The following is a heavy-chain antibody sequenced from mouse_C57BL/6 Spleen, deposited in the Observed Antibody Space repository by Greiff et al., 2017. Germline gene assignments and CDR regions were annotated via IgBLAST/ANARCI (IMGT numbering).Heavy chain of an antibody. CDR1: GFTFSSYA. J-gene: IGHJ2*01. V-gene: IGHV5-4*01. Sequence: EVQLVESGGGLVKPGGSLKLSCAASGFTFSSYAMSWVRQTPEKRLEWVATISDGGSYTYYPDNVKGRFTISRDNAKNNLYLQMSHLKSEDTAMYYGARDFYYGNLYYFDYWGQGTTLTVSS. CDR3: ARDFYYGNLYYFDY. CDR2: ISDGGSYT. D-gene: IGHD2-1*01.